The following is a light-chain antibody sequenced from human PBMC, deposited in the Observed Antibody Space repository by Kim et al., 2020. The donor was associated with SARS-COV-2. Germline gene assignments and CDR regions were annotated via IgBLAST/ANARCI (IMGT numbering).Light chain of an antibody. J-gene: IGKJ4*01. Sequence: DIQMTQSPSSLSASVGDRVTISCPASQDISNSLAWYQQKPGKVPKLLIYAASTLQSGVPSRFSGSGSGTDFTLTISSLQPEDVATFYCQKYDRAPQTFGGGTKVDIK. V-gene: IGKV1-27*01. CDR3: QKYDRAPQT. CDR1: QDISNS. CDR2: AAS.